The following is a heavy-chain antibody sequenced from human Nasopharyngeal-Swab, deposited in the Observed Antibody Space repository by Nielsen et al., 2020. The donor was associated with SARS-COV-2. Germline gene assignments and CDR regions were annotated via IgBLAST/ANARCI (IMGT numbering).Heavy chain of an antibody. V-gene: IGHV4-34*01. J-gene: IGHJ6*03. Sequence: RQAPGKGLEWIGEINHSGNTNYNPSLKSRVTISVDTSKNQFSLKLSSVTAADTAVYYCARGRRVVRGVIITNYYYYYYMDVWGKGTTVPSP. CDR3: ARGRRVVRGVIITNYYYYYYMDV. D-gene: IGHD3-10*01. CDR2: INHSGNT.